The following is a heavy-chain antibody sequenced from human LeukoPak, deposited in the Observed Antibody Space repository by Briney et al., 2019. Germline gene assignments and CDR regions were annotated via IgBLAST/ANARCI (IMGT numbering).Heavy chain of an antibody. D-gene: IGHD5-24*01. Sequence: GASVKVSCKASGYTFITYYMHWVRQAPGQGLEWMGIINPSGGNTSYAQKFQGRLTMTRDTPTSTVYMELSSLRSEDTAVYYCAKADGWPLDYWGQGTLVTVSS. CDR1: GYTFITYY. CDR2: INPSGGNT. J-gene: IGHJ4*02. CDR3: AKADGWPLDY. V-gene: IGHV1-46*01.